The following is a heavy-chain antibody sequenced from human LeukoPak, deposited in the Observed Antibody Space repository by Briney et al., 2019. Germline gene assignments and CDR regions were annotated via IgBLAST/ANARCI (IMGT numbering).Heavy chain of an antibody. Sequence: GGSLRLSCAASGITFSGSGMSWVRQAPGKGLEWVSAISGSGGSTYYADSVKGRFTISRDNSKNTLYLQMNSLRAEDTAVYYCARGYSYGYADYWGQGTLVTVSS. CDR3: ARGYSYGYADY. CDR2: ISGSGGST. V-gene: IGHV3-23*01. CDR1: GITFSGSG. J-gene: IGHJ4*02. D-gene: IGHD5-18*01.